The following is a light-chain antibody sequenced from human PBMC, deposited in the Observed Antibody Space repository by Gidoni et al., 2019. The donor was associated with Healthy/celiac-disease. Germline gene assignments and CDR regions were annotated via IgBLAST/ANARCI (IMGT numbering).Light chain of an antibody. V-gene: IGLV3-1*01. Sequence: SYELTQPPSVSVSPGQTASITCSGDKLGDQYACWYQQKPGQSPVLVIYQDSKRPSGIPVRFSGSNSGNTATLTISGTQAMDEADYYCQAWDSSTHVVFGGGTKLTVL. CDR2: QDS. CDR3: QAWDSSTHVV. CDR1: KLGDQY. J-gene: IGLJ2*01.